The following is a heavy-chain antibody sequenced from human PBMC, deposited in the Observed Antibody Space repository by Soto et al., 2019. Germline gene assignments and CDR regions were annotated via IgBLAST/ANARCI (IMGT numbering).Heavy chain of an antibody. J-gene: IGHJ4*02. CDR1: GFTFSDYY. CDR3: ARAQWELDY. V-gene: IGHV3-11*06. D-gene: IGHD1-26*01. CDR2: ISTTGSFT. Sequence: GGSLRLSCAASGFTFSDYYMSWIRQAPGKGLEWVSFISTTGSFTNYADSLKGRFTISRDNAKNSLYLQINSLRGDDTAVYYCARAQWELDYWGQGTLVTVSS.